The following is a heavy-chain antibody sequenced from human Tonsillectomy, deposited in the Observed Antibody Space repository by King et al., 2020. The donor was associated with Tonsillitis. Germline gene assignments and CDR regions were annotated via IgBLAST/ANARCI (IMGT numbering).Heavy chain of an antibody. V-gene: IGHV5-51*01. D-gene: IGHD2-15*01. CDR3: ATVGVGGSTYLDY. J-gene: IGHJ4*02. CDR1: GYNFTNYW. CDR2: IYPGDSDT. Sequence: VQLVEFGVEVKKAGESLKISCEGSGYNFTNYWIIWVRQMPGKGLEWMGIIYPGDSDTRYSPSFQGRVTISADKSISTAYLQWSSLKASDTAIYYCATVGVGGSTYLDYWGQGTLVTVSS.